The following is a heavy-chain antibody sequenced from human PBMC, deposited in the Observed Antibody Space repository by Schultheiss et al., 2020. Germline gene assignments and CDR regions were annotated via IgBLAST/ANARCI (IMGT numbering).Heavy chain of an antibody. Sequence: GGSLRLSCAASGFTFSSYSMNWVRQAPGKGLEWVSAISGSGGSTYYADSVKGRFTISRDNSKNTLYLQMNSLRAEDTAVYYCAKDRVVVAATALDYWGQGTLVTVSS. CDR2: ISGSGGST. CDR1: GFTFSSYS. V-gene: IGHV3-23*01. J-gene: IGHJ4*02. D-gene: IGHD2-15*01. CDR3: AKDRVVVAATALDY.